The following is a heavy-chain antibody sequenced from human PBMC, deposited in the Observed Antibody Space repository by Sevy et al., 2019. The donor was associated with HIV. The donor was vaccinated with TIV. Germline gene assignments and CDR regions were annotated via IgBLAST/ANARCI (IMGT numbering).Heavy chain of an antibody. J-gene: IGHJ4*02. V-gene: IGHV4-59*02. CDR2: IYYIGST. CDR3: ARGFLYYFDF. Sequence: SETLSLTCIVSGDSVNSYYWNWIRQSPGKGLEWIGYIYYIGSTNYNPSLKSRVTISLDTSKNQFSLKRTSVSAADTAVYYCARGFLYYFDFWGQGTLVTVSS. CDR1: GDSVNSYY.